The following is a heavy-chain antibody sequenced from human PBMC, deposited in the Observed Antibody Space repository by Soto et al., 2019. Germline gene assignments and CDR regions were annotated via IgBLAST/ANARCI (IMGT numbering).Heavy chain of an antibody. D-gene: IGHD3-22*01. Sequence: EVQLVESGGGLVQPGGSLRLSYVASGFTFSSNWMSWVRQAPGKGLEWVATIKQDGSERYYVDSVKGRFTVSRDNAKNSLYLQMSSLRAEDTAVYYCARGDYFDRRFDNWGQGTLVTVSS. J-gene: IGHJ4*02. V-gene: IGHV3-7*03. CDR2: IKQDGSER. CDR1: GFTFSSNW. CDR3: ARGDYFDRRFDN.